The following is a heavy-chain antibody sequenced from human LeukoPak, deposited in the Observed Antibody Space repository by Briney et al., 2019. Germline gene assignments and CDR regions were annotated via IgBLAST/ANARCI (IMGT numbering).Heavy chain of an antibody. V-gene: IGHV1-2*02. CDR1: GYIFTGYY. D-gene: IGHD6-13*01. J-gene: IGHJ4*02. CDR2: INPNSGGT. Sequence: ASVKVSCKASGYIFTGYYMHWVRQAPGQGLEWMGWINPNSGGTNYAQNFQGRVSMTRDTSISTAYLELSRLRSDDTAVYYCAREVYSSSWYSSFDYWGQGTLVTVSS. CDR3: AREVYSSSWYSSFDY.